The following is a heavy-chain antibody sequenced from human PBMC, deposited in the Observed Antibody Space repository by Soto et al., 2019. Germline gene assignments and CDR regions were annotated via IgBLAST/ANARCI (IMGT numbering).Heavy chain of an antibody. D-gene: IGHD2-2*02. V-gene: IGHV3-30*18. J-gene: IGHJ4*02. Sequence: GGSLRLSCAASGFTFSSYGMHWVRQAPGKGLEWVAVISYDGSNKYYADSVKGRFTISRDNSKNTLYLQMNSLRAEDTAVYYCAKGGYCSSTSCYTGRFDYWGQGTLVTVPQ. CDR2: ISYDGSNK. CDR3: AKGGYCSSTSCYTGRFDY. CDR1: GFTFSSYG.